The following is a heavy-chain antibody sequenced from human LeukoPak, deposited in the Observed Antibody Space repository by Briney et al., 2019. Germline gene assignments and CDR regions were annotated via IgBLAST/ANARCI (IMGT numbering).Heavy chain of an antibody. J-gene: IGHJ6*02. Sequence: GSLRLSCAASGFTFSSYAMSWVRQAPGKGLEWVSAISGSGGSTYYADSVKGRFTISRDNSKNTLYLQMNSLRAEDTAVYYCAKDRRYSYGPYYYYYGMDVWGQGTTVTVSS. D-gene: IGHD5-18*01. CDR3: AKDRRYSYGPYYYYYGMDV. CDR1: GFTFSSYA. V-gene: IGHV3-23*01. CDR2: ISGSGGST.